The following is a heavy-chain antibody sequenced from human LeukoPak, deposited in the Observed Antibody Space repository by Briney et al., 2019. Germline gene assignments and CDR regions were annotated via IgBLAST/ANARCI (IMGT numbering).Heavy chain of an antibody. CDR3: ARRLYDSPLVWYFDL. CDR1: GGSSSSGSYH. CDR2: IYTSGST. V-gene: IGHV4-61*02. J-gene: IGHJ2*01. D-gene: IGHD3-22*01. Sequence: SETLSLTCTVSGGSSSSGSYHWSWIRQPAGKGLEWIGRIYTSGSTNYNPSLKSRVTISVDTSKNQFSLKLSSVTAADTAVYYCARRLYDSPLVWYFDLWGRGTLVTVSS.